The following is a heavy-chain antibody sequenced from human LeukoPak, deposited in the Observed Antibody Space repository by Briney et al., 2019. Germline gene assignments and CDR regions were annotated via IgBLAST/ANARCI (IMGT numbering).Heavy chain of an antibody. V-gene: IGHV4-39*07. CDR2: IYYSGST. D-gene: IGHD2-15*01. CDR1: GGSISSSSYY. J-gene: IGHJ4*02. Sequence: SETLSLTCTVSGGSISSSSYYWGWIRQPPGKGLEWIGSIYYSGSTYYNPSLKSRVTISVDTSKNQFSLKLSSVTAADTAVYYCARDGVGYCSGGSCSMWGQGTLVTVSS. CDR3: ARDGVGYCSGGSCSM.